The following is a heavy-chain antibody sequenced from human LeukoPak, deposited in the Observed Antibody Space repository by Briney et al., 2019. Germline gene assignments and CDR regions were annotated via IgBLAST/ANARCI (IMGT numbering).Heavy chain of an antibody. CDR1: GFTFSRYA. CDR2: ISASGDST. V-gene: IGHV3-23*01. CDR3: ARAMVRGVSNPFDS. Sequence: PGGSLRLSCAASGFTFSRYAMTWVRQSPEKGLEWVSAISASGDSTYYAASVKGRFAISRDNSKNILFLQIKSLRAEDTALYYCARAMVRGVSNPFDSWGQGTLVTVSS. J-gene: IGHJ4*02. D-gene: IGHD3-10*01.